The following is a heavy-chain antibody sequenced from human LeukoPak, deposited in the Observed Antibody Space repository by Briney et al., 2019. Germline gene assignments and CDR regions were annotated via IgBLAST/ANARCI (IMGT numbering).Heavy chain of an antibody. Sequence: GESLKISCKGSGYSFTSYWIGWVRQIPGKGLEWMGIIYPGDSDTRYSPSFQGQVTISADKSISTAYLQWSSLKASDTAMYYCAVAYCGGDCYSGYYYGMDVWGQGTTVTVSS. V-gene: IGHV5-51*01. CDR3: AVAYCGGDCYSGYYYGMDV. J-gene: IGHJ6*02. D-gene: IGHD2-21*02. CDR1: GYSFTSYW. CDR2: IYPGDSDT.